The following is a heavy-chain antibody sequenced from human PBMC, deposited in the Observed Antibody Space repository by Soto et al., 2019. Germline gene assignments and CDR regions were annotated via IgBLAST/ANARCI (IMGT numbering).Heavy chain of an antibody. CDR3: AKVAHFYYYYYMDV. CDR2: ISGSGGST. V-gene: IGHV3-23*01. D-gene: IGHD3-3*02. J-gene: IGHJ6*03. CDR1: GFTFSSYA. Sequence: EVQLLESGGGLVQPGGSLRLSCAASGFTFSSYAMSWVRQAPGKGLEWVSAISGSGGSTYYADSVKGRFTISRDNSKNPVYLQMNSLRAEDTAVYYCAKVAHFYYYYYMDVWGKGTTVTVSS.